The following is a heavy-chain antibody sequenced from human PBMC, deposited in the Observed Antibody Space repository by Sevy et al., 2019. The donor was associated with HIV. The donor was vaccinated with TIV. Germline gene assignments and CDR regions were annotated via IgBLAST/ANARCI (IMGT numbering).Heavy chain of an antibody. D-gene: IGHD3-16*01. J-gene: IGHJ6*02. CDR1: GYTFSAYY. CDR3: ARDRGGLGGYYYYGLDV. CDR2: INPKSGGT. V-gene: IGHV1-2*06. Sequence: ASVKVSCESSGYTFSAYYIHWVRQAPGQGLEWMGRINPKSGGTTFAQKFQGRVSMTRDTSIGTAYTALNRLTSDDTAVYYCARDRGGLGGYYYYGLDVWGQGTTVTVSS.